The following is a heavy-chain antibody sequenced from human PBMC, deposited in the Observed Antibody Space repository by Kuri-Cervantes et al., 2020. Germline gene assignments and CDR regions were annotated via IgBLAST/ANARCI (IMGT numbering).Heavy chain of an antibody. J-gene: IGHJ6*02. CDR1: GGSISSGGYS. V-gene: IGHV4-30-2*02. CDR3: AGTSMVRGVIRSHYYYYGMDV. D-gene: IGHD3-10*01. CDR2: ICHSGNT. Sequence: SCTVSGGSISSGGYSWRWIRQPPGKGLEWIGDICHSGNTYYNPSLKSRLTISEDKSKNQFSLKLSSVTAADTAVYYCAGTSMVRGVIRSHYYYYGMDVWGQGTTVTVSS.